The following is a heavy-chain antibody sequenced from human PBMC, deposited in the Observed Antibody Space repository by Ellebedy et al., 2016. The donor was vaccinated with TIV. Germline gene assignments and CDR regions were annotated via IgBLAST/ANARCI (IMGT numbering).Heavy chain of an antibody. D-gene: IGHD5-24*01. CDR1: GFTFSSYA. CDR2: ISAGGGIT. CDR3: AKDRHYNPQYYFDY. Sequence: GGSLRLXXAASGFTFSSYAMSWVRQAPGKGLEWISGISAGGGITYYADSVKGRFTISRDNSKNTLYLQMNSLRAEDTAVYYCAKDRHYNPQYYFDYWGQGTLVTVSS. V-gene: IGHV3-23*01. J-gene: IGHJ4*02.